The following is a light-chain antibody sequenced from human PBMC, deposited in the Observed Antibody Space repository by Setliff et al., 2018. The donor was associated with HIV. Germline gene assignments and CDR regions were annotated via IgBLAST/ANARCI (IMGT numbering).Light chain of an antibody. J-gene: IGLJ1*01. CDR2: EVS. V-gene: IGLV2-8*01. CDR1: SSDVGGYDY. CDR3: SSYAGSTNV. Sequence: QSALTQPPSASGSPGQSVTISCTGTSSDVGGYDYVSWYQQHPGKAPKLMIYEVSQRPSGVPDRFTGSKSGNTASLTVSGLQPEDEADYYYSSYAGSTNVFGTGTKVTVL.